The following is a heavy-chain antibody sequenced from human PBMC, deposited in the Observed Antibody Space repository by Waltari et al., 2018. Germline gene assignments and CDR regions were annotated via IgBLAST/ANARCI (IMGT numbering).Heavy chain of an antibody. CDR3: ARGSVAGTSY. CDR2: IYYSGST. V-gene: IGHV4-59*01. Sequence: QVQLQQWGAGLLKPSETLSLPCPVSGGSFRGYYWSWIRQPPGKGLEWIGYIYYSGSTNYNPSLKSRVTISVDTSKNQFSLKLSSVTAADTAVYYCARGSVAGTSYWGQGTLVTVSS. J-gene: IGHJ4*02. CDR1: GGSFRGYY. D-gene: IGHD6-19*01.